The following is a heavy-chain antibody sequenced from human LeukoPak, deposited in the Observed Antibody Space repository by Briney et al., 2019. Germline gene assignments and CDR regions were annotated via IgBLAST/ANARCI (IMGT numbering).Heavy chain of an antibody. CDR3: AKRLGIVVVPAAIEGAFDI. D-gene: IGHD2-2*01. CDR2: TYYRSKWYN. CDR1: GDSASSNSAA. Sequence: SQTLSLTCAISGDSASSNSAAWNWIRQSPSRGLEWLGRTYYRSKWYNEYAISVKSRITINPDTSKNQFSLQLNSVTPEDTAVYYCAKRLGIVVVPAAIEGAFDIWGQGTMVTVSS. V-gene: IGHV6-1*01. J-gene: IGHJ3*02.